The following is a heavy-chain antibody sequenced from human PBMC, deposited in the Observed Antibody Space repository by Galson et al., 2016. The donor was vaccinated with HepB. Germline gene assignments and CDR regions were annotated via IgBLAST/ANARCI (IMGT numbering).Heavy chain of an antibody. CDR1: RGTFSSYA. J-gene: IGHJ4*02. D-gene: IGHD1-26*01. Sequence: SVKVSCKASRGTFSSYAISWVRQAPGQGLEWMGGIIPIFRTANYAQKFQGRVTITADESTTTAYMELSSLRSGDTALYYCARERGWEQRLYYFDHWGQGTLVTVSS. CDR2: IIPIFRTA. CDR3: ARERGWEQRLYYFDH. V-gene: IGHV1-69*13.